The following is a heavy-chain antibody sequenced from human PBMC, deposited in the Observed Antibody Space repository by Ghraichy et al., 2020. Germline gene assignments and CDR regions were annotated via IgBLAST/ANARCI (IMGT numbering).Heavy chain of an antibody. D-gene: IGHD2-2*01. J-gene: IGHJ6*02. CDR2: MWYDGTNK. CDR3: ARGKVEPRGYYYYGMDV. Sequence: GESLNISCAASGFTFSRYGMHWVRQAPGKGLEWVAGMWYDGTNKYYADSVKGRFTISRDNSKNTLYLQMNSLRAEDTAVYYCARGKVEPRGYYYYGMDVWGQGTTVTVSS. CDR1: GFTFSRYG. V-gene: IGHV3-33*08.